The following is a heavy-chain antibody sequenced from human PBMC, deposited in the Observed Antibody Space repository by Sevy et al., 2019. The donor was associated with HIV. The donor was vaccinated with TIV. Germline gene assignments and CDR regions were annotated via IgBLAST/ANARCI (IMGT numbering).Heavy chain of an antibody. CDR2: IRYDGSNK. J-gene: IGHJ3*02. V-gene: IGHV3-30*02. CDR1: GFTFSSYG. Sequence: GGSLRLSCAASGFTFSSYGMHWVRQAPGKGLEWVAFIRYDGSNKYYADSVKGRFTISRDNSKNTLYLQMKSLRAEDTAVYYCAKVGGITMIVVANDAFDIWGQGTMVTVSS. D-gene: IGHD3-22*01. CDR3: AKVGGITMIVVANDAFDI.